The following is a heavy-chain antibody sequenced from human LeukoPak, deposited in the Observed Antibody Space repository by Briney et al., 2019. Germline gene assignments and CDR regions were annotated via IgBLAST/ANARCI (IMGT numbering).Heavy chain of an antibody. Sequence: GGSLRLSCAASGFTFSSYAMSWVRQAPGKGLEWVSAISGSGGSTYYADSVKGRFTISRDNSKNTLYLQMNSLRAEDTAVYYSAKATRALIDYFDYWGQGTLVTVSS. CDR3: AKATRALIDYFDY. V-gene: IGHV3-23*01. D-gene: IGHD1-26*01. CDR1: GFTFSSYA. CDR2: ISGSGGST. J-gene: IGHJ4*02.